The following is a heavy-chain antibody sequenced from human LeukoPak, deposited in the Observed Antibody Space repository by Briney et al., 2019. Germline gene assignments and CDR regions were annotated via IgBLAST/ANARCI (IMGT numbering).Heavy chain of an antibody. CDR1: GFTFSSYA. D-gene: IGHD3-10*01. CDR3: ARDQVTMVRGVIILYYFDY. J-gene: IGHJ4*02. Sequence: PGGSLRLSCAASGFTFSSYAMSWVRQAPGKGLEWVSAISGSGGSTYYADSVKGRFTISRDNSKNTLYLQMNSLRAEDTAVYYCARDQVTMVRGVIILYYFDYWGQGTLVTVSS. CDR2: ISGSGGST. V-gene: IGHV3-23*01.